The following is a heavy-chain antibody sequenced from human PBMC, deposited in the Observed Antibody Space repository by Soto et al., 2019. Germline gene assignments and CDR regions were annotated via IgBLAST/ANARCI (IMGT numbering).Heavy chain of an antibody. J-gene: IGHJ6*02. CDR1: GFSLSTSGMC. V-gene: IGHV2-70*01. CDR3: ARIPEWLGGMDV. D-gene: IGHD3-10*01. Sequence: SGPTLVNPTQTLTLTCTFSGFSLSTSGMCVSWIRQPPGKALEWLALIDWDDDKYYSTSLKTRLTISKDTSKDQVVLTMTNMDPVHTATYYCARIPEWLGGMDVWGQGTTVTVSS. CDR2: IDWDDDK.